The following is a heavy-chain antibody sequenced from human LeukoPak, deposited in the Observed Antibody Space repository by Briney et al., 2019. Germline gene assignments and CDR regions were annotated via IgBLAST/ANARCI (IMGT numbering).Heavy chain of an antibody. CDR3: AREIYDSSGYYDY. V-gene: IGHV3-48*01. D-gene: IGHD3-22*01. CDR2: ISSSSSTI. J-gene: IGHJ4*02. CDR1: GITFSSYS. Sequence: PGGSLRLSCAASGITFSSYSMNWVRQAPGKGLEWVSYISSSSSTIYYADSVKGRFTISRDNAKNSLYLQMNSLRAEDTAVYYCAREIYDSSGYYDYWGQGTLVTVSS.